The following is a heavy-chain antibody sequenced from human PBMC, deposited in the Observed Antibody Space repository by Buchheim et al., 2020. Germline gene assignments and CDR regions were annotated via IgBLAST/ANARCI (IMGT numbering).Heavy chain of an antibody. J-gene: IGHJ6*02. V-gene: IGHV4-59*12. CDR2: VSASGDS. CDR3: ARDCGGDCYGHYYGLDV. D-gene: IGHD2-21*02. CDR1: GGSITGSY. Sequence: QVQLQESGPGLVKPSETLSLTCNVSGGSITGSYWSWIRQPPGKGLEWIGYVSASGDSIYNPSLESRVTMPLETSKNKFSLKLRSATAADTAIYYCARDCGGDCYGHYYGLDVWGQGTT.